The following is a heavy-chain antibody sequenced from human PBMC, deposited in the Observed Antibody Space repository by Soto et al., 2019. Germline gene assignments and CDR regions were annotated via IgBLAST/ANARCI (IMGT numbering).Heavy chain of an antibody. J-gene: IGHJ6*02. V-gene: IGHV3-21*01. CDR1: GFTFSSYS. Sequence: GGSLRLSCAASGFTFSSYSMNWVRQAPGKGLEWVSSISSSSSYIYYADSVKGRFTISRDTATNSLYLQMNSLRAEDTAVYYCAGGESKYYYDSSGYYLDYYYYYGMDVWRQRTTVTV. CDR2: ISSSSSYI. CDR3: AGGESKYYYDSSGYYLDYYYYYGMDV. D-gene: IGHD3-22*01.